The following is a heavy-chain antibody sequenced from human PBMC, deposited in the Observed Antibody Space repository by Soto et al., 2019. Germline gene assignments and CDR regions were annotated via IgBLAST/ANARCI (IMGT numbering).Heavy chain of an antibody. CDR2: IDVGSANA. V-gene: IGHV1-58*01. D-gene: IGHD6-19*01. CDR1: GFTFSSSA. Sequence: SVKVSCKTSGFTFSSSAVHWVRQARGHRLQWIGWIDVGSANANYAQMLQERVTISRDMSTSTAYMELSSLRAEDTAVYYCARDRNGWAQVVDYWGQGTLVTVSS. J-gene: IGHJ4*02. CDR3: ARDRNGWAQVVDY.